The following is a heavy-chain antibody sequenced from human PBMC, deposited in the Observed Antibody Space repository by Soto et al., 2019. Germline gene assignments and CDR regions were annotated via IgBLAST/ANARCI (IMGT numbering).Heavy chain of an antibody. Sequence: QVQLQESGPGLVKPSETLSLTCTVSGGSISSYYWSWIRQPPGKGLEWIGYIYYSGSTNYNPSLKSRVTILVDTSKNQFSLKLSSVTAADTAVYYCARRNGIAVAGTLFDIWGQGTMVTVSS. D-gene: IGHD6-19*01. CDR2: IYYSGST. CDR1: GGSISSYY. CDR3: ARRNGIAVAGTLFDI. V-gene: IGHV4-59*01. J-gene: IGHJ3*02.